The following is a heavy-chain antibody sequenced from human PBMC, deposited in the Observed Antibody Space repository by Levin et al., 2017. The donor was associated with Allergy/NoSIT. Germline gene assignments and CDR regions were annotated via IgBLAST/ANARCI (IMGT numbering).Heavy chain of an antibody. Sequence: SETLSLTCTVSGGSISSYYWSWIRQPPGKGLEWIGYIYYSGSTNYNPSLKCRVTISVDTSKNQFSLKLRSVTAADTAVYYCARMYCSSTSCYAGMGLNWFDPWGQGTLVTVSS. CDR1: GGSISSYY. CDR2: IYYSGST. D-gene: IGHD2-2*01. CDR3: ARMYCSSTSCYAGMGLNWFDP. J-gene: IGHJ5*02. V-gene: IGHV4-59*01.